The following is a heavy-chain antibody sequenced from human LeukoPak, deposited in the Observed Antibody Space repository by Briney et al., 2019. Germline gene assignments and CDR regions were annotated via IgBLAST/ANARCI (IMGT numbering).Heavy chain of an antibody. D-gene: IGHD6-13*01. J-gene: IGHJ4*02. CDR3: ARGGSWYVFDY. V-gene: IGHV3-74*01. CDR2: INSDGSST. CDR1: GFTFSSYW. Sequence: GGSLRLSCAASGFTFSSYWMHWVRQAPGKGLVWVSRINSDGSSTSYADSVKGRFTISRDNAKNTLYLQMNSLRVEDTAVYYCARGGSWYVFDYWGQGTLVTVSS.